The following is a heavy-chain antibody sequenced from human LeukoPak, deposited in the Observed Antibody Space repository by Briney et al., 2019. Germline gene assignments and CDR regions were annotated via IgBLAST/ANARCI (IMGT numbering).Heavy chain of an antibody. CDR1: GFTISSYA. V-gene: IGHV3-30-3*01. CDR2: ISYDGSNK. Sequence: GRSLRLSCAASGFTISSYAMHWVRQAPGKGLEWVAVISYDGSNKYYADSVKGRFTISRDNSKNTLYLQMNSLRAEDTAVYYCARPAMDYWHPSGDWFDPWGQGTLVTVSS. J-gene: IGHJ5*02. D-gene: IGHD3/OR15-3a*01. CDR3: ARPAMDYWHPSGDWFDP.